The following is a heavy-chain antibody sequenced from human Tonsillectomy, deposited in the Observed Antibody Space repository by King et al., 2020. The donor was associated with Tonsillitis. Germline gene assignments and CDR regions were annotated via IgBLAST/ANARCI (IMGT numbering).Heavy chain of an antibody. CDR2: ISTFNGNT. Sequence: QLVQSGAEVKKPGASVKVSCKASGYPFTTYGLNWVRQAPGQGLEWMGWISTFNGNTNYAQKFQGRVTMTTDTSTTTTYMELRSLKSDDTAVYYCASDGRELLGGSYDPWWFDYWGQGTQVIVSS. V-gene: IGHV1-18*04. J-gene: IGHJ4*02. D-gene: IGHD1-26*01. CDR1: GYPFTTYG. CDR3: ASDGRELLGGSYDPWWFDY.